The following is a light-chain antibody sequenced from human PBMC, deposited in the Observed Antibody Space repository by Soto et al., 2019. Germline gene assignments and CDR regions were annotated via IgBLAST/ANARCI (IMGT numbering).Light chain of an antibody. J-gene: IGKJ4*01. Sequence: DIQMTQSPSSLSASVGDRVTITCRASQSISSYLNWYQQKPGKAPNLLIYAASTLHSGVPSRFSGSGSGTDFALTISSLQPEDFATYYCQQSYSIPRLTFGGGTKVEIK. CDR1: QSISSY. V-gene: IGKV1-39*01. CDR3: QQSYSIPRLT. CDR2: AAS.